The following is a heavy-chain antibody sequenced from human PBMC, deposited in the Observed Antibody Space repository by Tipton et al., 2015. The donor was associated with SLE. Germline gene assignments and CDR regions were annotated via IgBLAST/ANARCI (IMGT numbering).Heavy chain of an antibody. Sequence: TLSLTCTVSGGSISSYYWSWIRQPPGKGLEWIGRIYTSGSTNYNPSLKSRVTISVDTSKNQFSLKLSSVTAADTAVYYCARAPRITIFGVAHDAFDIWGQGTMVSVPS. J-gene: IGHJ3*02. V-gene: IGHV4-4*07. CDR1: GGSISSYY. D-gene: IGHD3-3*01. CDR3: ARAPRITIFGVAHDAFDI. CDR2: IYTSGST.